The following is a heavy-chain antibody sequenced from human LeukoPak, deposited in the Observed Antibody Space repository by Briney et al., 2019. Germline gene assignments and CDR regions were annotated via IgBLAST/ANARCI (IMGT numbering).Heavy chain of an antibody. Sequence: SSETLSLTCTVSGGSISSYYWSWIRQPPGKGLEWIGYIYYSGSTNYNPSLKSRVTISGDTSKNQFSLRLSSVTAADTAVYYCARGYCRGGPCYYGAFDIWGQGTMVTVSS. CDR2: IYYSGST. V-gene: IGHV4-59*01. CDR3: ARGYCRGGPCYYGAFDI. CDR1: GGSISSYY. J-gene: IGHJ3*02. D-gene: IGHD2-15*01.